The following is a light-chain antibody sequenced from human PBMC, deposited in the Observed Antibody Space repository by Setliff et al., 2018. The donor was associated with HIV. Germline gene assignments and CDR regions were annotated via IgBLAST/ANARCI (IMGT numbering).Light chain of an antibody. CDR1: SSNIGAGYD. V-gene: IGLV1-40*01. CDR3: QSNDSSLSGSYV. J-gene: IGLJ1*01. Sequence: QSVLTQPPSVSGAPGQRVTISCTGSSSNIGAGYDVHWYQQLPGTAPKILIYGNSNRPSGVPDRFSGSKSGTSASLAITGLQAEDEADYYCQSNDSSLSGSYVFGTGTKVTVL. CDR2: GNS.